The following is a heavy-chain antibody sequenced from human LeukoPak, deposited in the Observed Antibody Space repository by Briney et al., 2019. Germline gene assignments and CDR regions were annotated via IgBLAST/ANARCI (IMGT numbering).Heavy chain of an antibody. V-gene: IGHV4-61*02. Sequence: PSETLSLTCTVSGGSISSGSYYWSWIRQPAGKGLEWIGRIYTSGSTYYNPSLKSRVTISVDTSKNQFSLKLSSVTAADTAVYYCARVSPPEGATTMNYYYYMDVWGKGTTVTVSS. J-gene: IGHJ6*03. CDR2: IYTSGST. CDR1: GGSISSGSYY. CDR3: ARVSPPEGATTMNYYYYMDV. D-gene: IGHD1-26*01.